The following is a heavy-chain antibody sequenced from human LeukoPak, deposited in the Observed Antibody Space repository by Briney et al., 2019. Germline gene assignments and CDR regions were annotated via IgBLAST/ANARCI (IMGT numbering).Heavy chain of an antibody. CDR3: ARRLGYGDYVDLFDY. J-gene: IGHJ4*02. CDR2: IYPGDSHT. V-gene: IGHV5-51*01. Sequence: GESLKISCKGSGYSFTSYWIGWVRQMPGKGPEWMGIIYPGDSHTRYSPSFQGQVTISADKSISTAYLQWSSLKASDTAMYYCARRLGYGDYVDLFDYWGQGTLVTVSS. CDR1: GYSFTSYW. D-gene: IGHD4-17*01.